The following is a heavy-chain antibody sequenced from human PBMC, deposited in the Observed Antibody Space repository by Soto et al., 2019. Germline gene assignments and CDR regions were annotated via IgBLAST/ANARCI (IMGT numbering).Heavy chain of an antibody. D-gene: IGHD6-19*01. V-gene: IGHV1-18*01. Sequence: AALKVSCKASGYTFTSYGISWVRQAPGQGLEWMGWISAYNGNTNYAQKLQGRVTMTTDTSTSTAYMELRSLRSDDTAVYYCARDRRVAVAGGDAFDIWGQGTMVNVSS. CDR3: ARDRRVAVAGGDAFDI. J-gene: IGHJ3*02. CDR1: GYTFTSYG. CDR2: ISAYNGNT.